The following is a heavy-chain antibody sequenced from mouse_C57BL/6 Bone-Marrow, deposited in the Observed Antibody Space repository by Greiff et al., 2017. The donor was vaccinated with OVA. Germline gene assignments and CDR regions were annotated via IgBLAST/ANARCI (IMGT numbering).Heavy chain of an antibody. CDR2: INPNNGGT. V-gene: IGHV1-18*01. CDR3: ARSELGRGFAY. J-gene: IGHJ3*01. CDR1: GYTFTDYN. Sequence: VQLQQSGPELVKPGASVKIPCKASGYTFTDYNMDWVKQSPGKSLEWIGDINPNNGGTIYNQKFKGKATLTVDKSSSTAYMELCSLTSEDTAVYYCARSELGRGFAYWGQGTLVTVSA. D-gene: IGHD4-1*01.